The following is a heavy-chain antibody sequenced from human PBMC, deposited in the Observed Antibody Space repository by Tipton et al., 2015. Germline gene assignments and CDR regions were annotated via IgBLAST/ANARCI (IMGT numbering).Heavy chain of an antibody. D-gene: IGHD5-24*01. J-gene: IGHJ6*02. Sequence: TLSLTCTVSGGSVNSANYYWGWIRQPPGKGLEWIGYISYSGSTHYNPSFKSRVAISVDTSKNQFSLTLNSVTAADTAVYYCARDLEHGMDVWGQGTTVTVSS. CDR1: GGSVNSANYY. V-gene: IGHV4-61*01. CDR3: ARDLEHGMDV. CDR2: ISYSGST.